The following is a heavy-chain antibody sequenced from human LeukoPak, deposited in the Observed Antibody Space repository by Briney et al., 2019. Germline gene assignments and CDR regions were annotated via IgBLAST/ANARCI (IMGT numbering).Heavy chain of an antibody. CDR1: GGSFSGYD. D-gene: IGHD6-19*01. CDR2: INHSGST. V-gene: IGHV4-34*01. J-gene: IGHJ4*02. Sequence: NPSETLPLTCAVYGGSFSGYDWNWIRQPPGRGLEWIGEINHSGSTNYNPSLKSRVTISVDTSKNQFSLKLTSVTAADTAVYYCARGPISYSSGWYVNYWGQGTLVTVSS. CDR3: ARGPISYSSGWYVNY.